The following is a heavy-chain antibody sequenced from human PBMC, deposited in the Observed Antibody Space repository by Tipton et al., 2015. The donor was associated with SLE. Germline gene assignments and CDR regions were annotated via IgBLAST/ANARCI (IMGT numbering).Heavy chain of an antibody. CDR3: AKAKYYGSGSEYYYFDY. CDR2: ISWNSGSI. D-gene: IGHD3-10*01. Sequence: SLRLSCAASGFTFDESATHWVRQAPGEGLEWVSGISWNSGSIGYADSVKGRFTISRDNAKNSLYLQMNSLRAEDTALYYCAKAKYYGSGSEYYYFDYWGQGILVTVSS. J-gene: IGHJ4*02. V-gene: IGHV3-9*01. CDR1: GFTFDESA.